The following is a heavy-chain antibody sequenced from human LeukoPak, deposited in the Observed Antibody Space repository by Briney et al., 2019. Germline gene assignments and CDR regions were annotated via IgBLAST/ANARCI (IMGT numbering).Heavy chain of an antibody. D-gene: IGHD4-17*01. J-gene: IGHJ6*03. V-gene: IGHV3-21*01. Sequence: GGSLRLSCAASGFTFSSYSMNWVRQAPGKGLEWVSSISSSSSYIYYADSVKGRFTISRDNAKNSLYLQMNSLRAEDTAVYYCASARYGDSYTDVWGKGTTVTVSS. CDR3: ASARYGDSYTDV. CDR1: GFTFSSYS. CDR2: ISSSSSYI.